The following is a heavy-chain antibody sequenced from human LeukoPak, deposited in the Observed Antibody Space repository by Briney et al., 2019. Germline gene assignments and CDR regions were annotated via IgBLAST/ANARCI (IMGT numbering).Heavy chain of an antibody. CDR3: AKDTVRRYCSSTSCYRFAY. CDR2: ISGSGGST. D-gene: IGHD2-2*02. J-gene: IGHJ4*02. Sequence: GGSLRLSCAASGFTFSSYAMSWVRQAPGKGLEWVSAISGSGGSTYYADSVKGRFTISRDNSKNTLYLQMNSLRAEDTAVYYCAKDTVRRYCSSTSCYRFAYWGQGTLVTVSS. CDR1: GFTFSSYA. V-gene: IGHV3-23*01.